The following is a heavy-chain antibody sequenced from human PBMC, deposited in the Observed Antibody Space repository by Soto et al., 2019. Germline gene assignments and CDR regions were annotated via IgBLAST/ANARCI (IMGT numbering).Heavy chain of an antibody. CDR1: GFTFSSYG. J-gene: IGHJ5*02. CDR3: ARESLEQLVWVGWFDP. D-gene: IGHD6-13*01. V-gene: IGHV3-33*01. Sequence: QVQLVESGGGVVQPGRSLRLSCAASGFTFSSYGMHRVRQAPGKGLEWVAVIWYDGSNRYYADSVKGRFTISRDNSKNTLYLQMNSLRAEDTAVYYCARESLEQLVWVGWFDPWGQGTLVTVSS. CDR2: IWYDGSNR.